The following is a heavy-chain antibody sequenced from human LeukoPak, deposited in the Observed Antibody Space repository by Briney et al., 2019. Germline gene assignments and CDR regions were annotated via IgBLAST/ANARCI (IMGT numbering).Heavy chain of an antibody. V-gene: IGHV4-34*01. D-gene: IGHD3-10*01. CDR2: INHSGST. J-gene: IGHJ4*02. Sequence: SETLSLTCAVYGGSFSGYYWSWIRQPPGKGLEWIGEINHSGSTNYNPSLKSRVTISVDTSKNQFSLKLSSETAADTAVYYCARGRITMVRGLIDYWGQGTLVTVSS. CDR1: GGSFSGYY. CDR3: ARGRITMVRGLIDY.